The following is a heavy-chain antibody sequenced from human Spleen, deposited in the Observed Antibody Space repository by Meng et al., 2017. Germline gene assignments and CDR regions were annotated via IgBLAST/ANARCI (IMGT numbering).Heavy chain of an antibody. CDR1: RSYFPSCW. V-gene: IGHV1-2*06. J-gene: IGHJ4*02. CDR3: ARDEDISAAGKLFGDY. Sequence: QVGLGGSGAAVKKAGAFVKASCKTSRSYFPSCWPIWVRRAPGQGLDWMGRIDPKSGDTHNEQKFQDRVTMTGATSISTAYMELSGLRTADTAMYYCARDEDISAAGKLFGDYWGQGTLVTVSS. D-gene: IGHD6-25*01. CDR2: IDPKSGDT.